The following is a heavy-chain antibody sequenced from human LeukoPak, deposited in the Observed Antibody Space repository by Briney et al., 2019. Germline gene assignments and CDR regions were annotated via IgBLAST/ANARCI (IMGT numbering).Heavy chain of an antibody. CDR1: GYAFTSYY. J-gene: IGHJ5*02. CDR2: INPSGGST. Sequence: ASVKVSCKASGYAFTSYYMHWVRQAPGQGLEWMGIINPSGGSTSYAQKFQGRVTMTRDTSTSTVYMELSSLRSEDTAVYYCARSYCSSPSCSTDNWFAPWGQGTLVTVSS. D-gene: IGHD2-2*01. V-gene: IGHV1-46*01. CDR3: ARSYCSSPSCSTDNWFAP.